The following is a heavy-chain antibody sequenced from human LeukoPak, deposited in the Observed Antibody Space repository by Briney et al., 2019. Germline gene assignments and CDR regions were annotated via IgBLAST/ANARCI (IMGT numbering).Heavy chain of an antibody. J-gene: IGHJ4*02. CDR2: IKAKIHGETI. CDR3: TRRSTI. D-gene: IGHD5-24*01. CDR1: GITLSDFW. Sequence: GGSLRLSCAASGITLSDFWFSWVRQAPGKGLEWVARIKAKIHGETIDYAAPVRGRFIISRDDSRSTVYLQMNSLKFEDTAMYYCTRRSTIWGRGTLVTVSS. V-gene: IGHV3-15*01.